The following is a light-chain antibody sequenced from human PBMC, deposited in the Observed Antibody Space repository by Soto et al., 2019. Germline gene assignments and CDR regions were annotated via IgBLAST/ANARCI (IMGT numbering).Light chain of an antibody. CDR2: EVT. CDR3: SSYAGSKTL. V-gene: IGLV2-8*01. Sequence: QSALTQPPSASGSPGQSLTISCTGTSSDVGGYNYVSWYHQHPGKAPKLMIYEVTKRPSGVPDRFSGSKSGNTASLTVSGLQAEAEADYYCSSYAGSKTLFGGGTNLTVL. J-gene: IGLJ2*01. CDR1: SSDVGGYNY.